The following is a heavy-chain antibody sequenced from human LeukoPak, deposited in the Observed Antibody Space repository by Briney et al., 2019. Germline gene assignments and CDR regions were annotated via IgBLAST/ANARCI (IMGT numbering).Heavy chain of an antibody. CDR3: AREGVINYDILTGSPGNWFDP. D-gene: IGHD3-9*01. V-gene: IGHV4-39*07. J-gene: IGHJ5*02. CDR1: GGSISSSSYY. Sequence: SETLSLTCTVSGGSISSSSYYWGWIRQPPGKGLEWIGSIYLSGSTYYNPSLKSRVTISVDTSKNQFSLKLSSVTAADTAVYYCAREGVINYDILTGSPGNWFDPWGQGTLVTVSS. CDR2: IYLSGST.